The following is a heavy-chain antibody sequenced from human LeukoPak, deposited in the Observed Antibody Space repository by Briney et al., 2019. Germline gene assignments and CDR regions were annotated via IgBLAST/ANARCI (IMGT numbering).Heavy chain of an antibody. D-gene: IGHD4-11*01. Sequence: GGSLRLSCAASGFTFSSYAMSWVRQAPGKGLEWVSVISASGGRTSYADSVKGRFTVSRDNSKNTLYLQLNSLRAEDTAVFYCAKASLRISTTLYSNRFLDYWGQGTLVTVSS. CDR3: AKASLRISTTLYSNRFLDY. V-gene: IGHV3-23*01. CDR1: GFTFSSYA. CDR2: ISASGGRT. J-gene: IGHJ4*02.